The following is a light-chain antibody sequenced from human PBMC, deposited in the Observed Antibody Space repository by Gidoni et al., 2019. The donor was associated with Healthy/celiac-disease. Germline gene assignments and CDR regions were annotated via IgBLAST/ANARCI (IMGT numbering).Light chain of an antibody. V-gene: IGLV2-11*01. J-gene: IGLJ2*01. Sequence: QSALTQPRSVSGSPGQSVTISCTGTSSDVGGYNYGSWYQQHPGKAPTLMIYDVSKRPSGVPDRFAGSKSGNTASLTISGLQAEDEADYYCCSYAGSYTFGVVFGGGTKLTVL. CDR3: CSYAGSYTFGVV. CDR2: DVS. CDR1: SSDVGGYNY.